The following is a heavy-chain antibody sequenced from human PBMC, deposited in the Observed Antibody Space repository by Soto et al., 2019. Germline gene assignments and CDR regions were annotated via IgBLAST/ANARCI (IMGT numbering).Heavy chain of an antibody. Sequence: GASVKVSCKASGGTFSSYAISWVRQAPGQGLEWMGGIIPIFGTANYAQKFQGRVTITADKSTSTAYMELSSLRSEDTAVYYCASPSTYYYDSSGYYYWGQGTLVTVSS. CDR1: GGTFSSYA. CDR2: IIPIFGTA. J-gene: IGHJ4*02. V-gene: IGHV1-69*06. CDR3: ASPSTYYYDSSGYYY. D-gene: IGHD3-22*01.